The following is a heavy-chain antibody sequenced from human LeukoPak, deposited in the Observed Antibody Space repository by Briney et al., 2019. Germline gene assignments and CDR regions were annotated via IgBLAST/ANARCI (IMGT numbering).Heavy chain of an antibody. J-gene: IGHJ4*02. CDR3: ARGDGYNFFDY. Sequence: GGSLRLSCAVSGVSLTNNYMSWVRQAPGKGLEWVSVFYVGGDTYYADSVKGRFTISRDNSGNTLYLQMKRLRAEDTAVYYCARGDGYNFFDYWGQGTLVTVSS. D-gene: IGHD5-24*01. CDR1: GVSLTNNY. CDR2: FYVGGDT. V-gene: IGHV3-53*01.